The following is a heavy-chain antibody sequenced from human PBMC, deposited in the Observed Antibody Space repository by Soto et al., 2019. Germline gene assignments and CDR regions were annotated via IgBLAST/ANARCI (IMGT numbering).Heavy chain of an antibody. Sequence: GASVKVSCKASGYTFTDYYMHWARQAPGQGLEWMGWINPNTGATNYAQKFQGRVTMTRVTSISTAYMELSSLRSDDPALYYCARAFYAILTDYGMDVWGQGATVTVSS. CDR2: INPNTGAT. CDR3: ARAFYAILTDYGMDV. V-gene: IGHV1-2*02. J-gene: IGHJ6*02. D-gene: IGHD3-9*01. CDR1: GYTFTDYY.